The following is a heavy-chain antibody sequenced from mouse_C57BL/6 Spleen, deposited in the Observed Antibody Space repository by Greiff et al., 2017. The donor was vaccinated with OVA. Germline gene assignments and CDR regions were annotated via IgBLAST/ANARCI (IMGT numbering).Heavy chain of an antibody. Sequence: EVQLQQSGPGLVKPSQSLSLTCSVTGYSITSGYYWNWIRQFPGNKLEWMGYISYDGSNKYNPSLKNRISITRDTSKNQFFLKLNSVTTEDTATYYCARVLYGSSAYFDVWGTGTSVTVSS. CDR2: ISYDGSN. V-gene: IGHV3-6*01. CDR3: ARVLYGSSAYFDV. CDR1: GYSITSGYY. J-gene: IGHJ1*03. D-gene: IGHD1-1*01.